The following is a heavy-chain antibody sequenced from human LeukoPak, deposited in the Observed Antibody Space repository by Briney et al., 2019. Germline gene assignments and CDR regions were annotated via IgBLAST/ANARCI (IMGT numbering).Heavy chain of an antibody. CDR1: GFTFSSYS. CDR3: AKDRVDTEWPSLSTWFDP. V-gene: IGHV3-23*01. D-gene: IGHD5-18*01. CDR2: ISGSGGST. J-gene: IGHJ5*02. Sequence: GGSLRLSCAASGFTFSSYSMNWVRQAPGKGLEWVSAISGSGGSTYYADSVKGRFTISRDNSKNTLYLQMNSLRAEDTAVYYCAKDRVDTEWPSLSTWFDPWGQGTLVTVSS.